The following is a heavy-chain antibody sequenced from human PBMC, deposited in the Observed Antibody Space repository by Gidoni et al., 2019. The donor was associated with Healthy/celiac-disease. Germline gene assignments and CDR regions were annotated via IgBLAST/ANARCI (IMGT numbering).Heavy chain of an antibody. D-gene: IGHD5-18*01. CDR2: IYPGDSET. Sequence: EVQLVQSGSEVKKPGESPKISCKGSGYSFTSYWIGWVRQMTGKGLEWMGIIYPGDSETRYSPYFQGQVTISAEKSISTADLQWSSLKASDTAMYYCARRVYSSGQYYYMDVWGKGTTVTVSS. CDR1: GYSFTSYW. V-gene: IGHV5-51*01. J-gene: IGHJ6*03. CDR3: ARRVYSSGQYYYMDV.